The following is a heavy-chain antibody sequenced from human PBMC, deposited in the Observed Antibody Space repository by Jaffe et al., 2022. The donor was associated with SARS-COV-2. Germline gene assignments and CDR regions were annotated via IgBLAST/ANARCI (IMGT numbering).Heavy chain of an antibody. CDR3: APFDPVEGFDP. V-gene: IGHV4-28*01. J-gene: IGHJ5*02. Sequence: QVQLQESGPGLVKPSDTLSLTCAVSGYSISSNHWWGWIRQPPGKGLEWIGYIYYSVTTYYNPSLKSRVTMSVDTSKNQFSLKLSSVTAVDTAVYYCAPFDPVEGFDPWGQGTLVTVSS. CDR1: GYSISSNHW. D-gene: IGHD3-16*01. CDR2: IYYSVTT.